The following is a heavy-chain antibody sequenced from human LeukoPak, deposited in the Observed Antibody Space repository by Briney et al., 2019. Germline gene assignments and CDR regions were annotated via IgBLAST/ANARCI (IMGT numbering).Heavy chain of an antibody. V-gene: IGHV3-48*04. Sequence: PGGSLRLSCAASGFTFSSYSMNWVRQAPGKGLEWVSYISSSSSTIYYADSVKGRFTISRDNAKNSLYLQMNSLRAEDTAVYYCARGRLLSGYEDFDYWGQGTLVTVSS. CDR3: ARGRLLSGYEDFDY. D-gene: IGHD5-12*01. CDR2: ISSSSSTI. CDR1: GFTFSSYS. J-gene: IGHJ4*02.